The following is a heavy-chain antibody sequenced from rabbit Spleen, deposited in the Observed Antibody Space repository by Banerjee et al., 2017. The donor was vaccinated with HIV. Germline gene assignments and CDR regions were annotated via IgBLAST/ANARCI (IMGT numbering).Heavy chain of an antibody. CDR3: ARDGAGGSYFAL. Sequence: QEQVVESGGGLVQPGGSLKLSCKASGFDFSRYGVSWVRQVPGKGLEWIGYIDPVFGITYYANWVNGRFSISRENAQNTVFLQMTSLTAADTATYFCARDGAGGSYFALWGQGTLVTVS. D-gene: IGHD8-1*01. CDR2: IDPVFGIT. CDR1: GFDFSRYG. J-gene: IGHJ3*01. V-gene: IGHV1S47*01.